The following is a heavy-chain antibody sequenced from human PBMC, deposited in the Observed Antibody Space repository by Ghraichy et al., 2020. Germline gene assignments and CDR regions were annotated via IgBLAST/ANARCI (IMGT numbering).Heavy chain of an antibody. CDR3: ARVLGYCSSSTSCYGRFDP. CDR2: IYYSGNT. D-gene: IGHD2-2*01. V-gene: IGHV4-59*02. J-gene: IGHJ5*02. CDR1: GGSVSNYY. Sequence: SQTLSLTCTVSGGSVSNYYWSWIRQPPGKGLEWIGYIYYSGNTNYNPSLKSRVTTSVDTSRNQFSLKLSSVTAADTAVYYCARVLGYCSSSTSCYGRFDPWGQGTLVTVSS.